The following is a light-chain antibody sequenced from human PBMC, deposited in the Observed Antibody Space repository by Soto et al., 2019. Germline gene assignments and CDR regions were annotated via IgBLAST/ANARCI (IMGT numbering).Light chain of an antibody. V-gene: IGLV1-44*01. CDR2: SND. CDR3: SAWDNILNGWL. CDR1: SSNIGSNT. Sequence: QSVLTQPPSASETPGQRVTISCSGSSSNIGSNTVNWYQQFPGAAPKLLIYSNDQRPSEVPDRFSGSNSGTSASLAISGLQSEDEADYYCSAWDNILNGWLFGGGTKVTVL. J-gene: IGLJ3*02.